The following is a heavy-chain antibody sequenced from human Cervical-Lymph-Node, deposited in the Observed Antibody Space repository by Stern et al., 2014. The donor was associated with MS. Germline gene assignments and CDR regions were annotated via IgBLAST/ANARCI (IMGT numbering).Heavy chain of an antibody. Sequence: VQLLESGPGLVKPSQTLSLTCTVSGGSISSGSYYWSWIRQPAGKGLEWIGRIYTSGSTNYNPSLKSRVTKSVETTKNQFSLNLSSVTAADTAVYYCASLGYGDYVNYWGQGTLVTVSS. CDR1: GGSISSGSYY. CDR2: IYTSGST. J-gene: IGHJ4*02. V-gene: IGHV4-61*02. CDR3: ASLGYGDYVNY. D-gene: IGHD4-17*01.